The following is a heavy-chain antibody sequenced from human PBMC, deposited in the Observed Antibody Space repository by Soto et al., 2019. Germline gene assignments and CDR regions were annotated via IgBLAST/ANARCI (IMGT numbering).Heavy chain of an antibody. CDR1: GFTFSNAW. CDR2: IKSKTDGGTT. J-gene: IGHJ4*02. CDR3: ARALDFWRAYFDY. D-gene: IGHD3-3*01. Sequence: GGSLRLSCAASGFTFSNAWMSWVRQAPGKGLEWVGRIKSKTDGGTTDYAAPVKGRFTISRDNSKNTLYLQMNSLRTEDTAVYYCARALDFWRAYFDYWGQGSLVTVSS. V-gene: IGHV3-15*01.